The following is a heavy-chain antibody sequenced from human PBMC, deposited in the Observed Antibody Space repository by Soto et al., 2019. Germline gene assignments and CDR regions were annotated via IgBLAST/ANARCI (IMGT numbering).Heavy chain of an antibody. CDR3: ARESAGFDP. CDR1: GFTFSSYG. CDR2: IWYDGSNK. V-gene: IGHV3-33*01. J-gene: IGHJ5*02. Sequence: QVQLVESGGGVVQPGRSLRLSCAASGFTFSSYGMHWVRQAPGKGLEWVAVIWYDGSNKYYADSVKGRFTISRDNSKNTLYLQMNSLRAEDTAVYYWARESAGFDPWGQGTLVTVSS. D-gene: IGHD3-3*01.